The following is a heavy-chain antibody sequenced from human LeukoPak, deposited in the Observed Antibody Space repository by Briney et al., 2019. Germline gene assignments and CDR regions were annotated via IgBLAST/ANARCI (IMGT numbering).Heavy chain of an antibody. CDR1: GGSISSGGYY. CDR2: IYYSGST. D-gene: IGHD7-27*01. J-gene: IGHJ4*02. V-gene: IGHV4-31*03. Sequence: SETLSLTCTVSGGSISSGGYYWSWIRQHPGKGLEWIGYIYYSGSTYYNPSLKSRVTISVDTSKNQFSLQLNSVTPEDTAMYYCARDATGDLEFGYWGQGTLVTISS. CDR3: ARDATGDLEFGY.